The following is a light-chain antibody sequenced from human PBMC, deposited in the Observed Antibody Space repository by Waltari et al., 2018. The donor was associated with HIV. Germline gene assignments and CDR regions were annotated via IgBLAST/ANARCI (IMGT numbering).Light chain of an antibody. CDR3: SAYTSSSTLAV. V-gene: IGLV2-14*01. CDR1: SSAIGGYDD. CDR2: GVS. J-gene: IGLJ2*01. Sequence: QSALTQPASVSGSPGQSITISCTGTSSAIGGYDDVSWYQQHPGKAPKLMIYGVSSRPSGVSNRFSGSRSGNTASLTISGLQAEDEADYYCSAYTSSSTLAVFGGGTKLTVL.